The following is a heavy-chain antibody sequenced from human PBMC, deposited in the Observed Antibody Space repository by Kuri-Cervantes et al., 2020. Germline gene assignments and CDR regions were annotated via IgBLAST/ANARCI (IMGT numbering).Heavy chain of an antibody. D-gene: IGHD3-10*01. CDR2: INGGNGNT. Sequence: ASVKVSCKASGYTFTTYAMHWVRQAPGQRLEWMGWINGGNGNTRHSQKFQGRVTITADESTSTAYMELSSLRSEDTAVYYCARAVYGSGNHWFDPWGQGTLVTVSS. J-gene: IGHJ5*02. CDR3: ARAVYGSGNHWFDP. V-gene: IGHV1-3*01. CDR1: GYTFTTYA.